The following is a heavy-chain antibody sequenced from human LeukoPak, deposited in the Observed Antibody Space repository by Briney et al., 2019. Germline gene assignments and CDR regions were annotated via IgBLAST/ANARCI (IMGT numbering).Heavy chain of an antibody. CDR3: AADLPYSNYGPLDY. CDR2: IVVGSGNT. J-gene: IGHJ4*02. Sequence: SVKVSCKASGFSFTTSAVQWVRQARGQRLEWIGWIVVGSGNTNYAQKFQERVTITRDMSTSTAYMELSSLRSEDTAVYFCAADLPYSNYGPLDYWGQGTLVTVSS. CDR1: GFSFTTSA. D-gene: IGHD4-11*01. V-gene: IGHV1-58*01.